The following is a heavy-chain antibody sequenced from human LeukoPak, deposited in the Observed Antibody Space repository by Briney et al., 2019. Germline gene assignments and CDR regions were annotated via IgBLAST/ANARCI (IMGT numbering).Heavy chain of an antibody. Sequence: PSETLSLTCTVSGGSISSHYWSWIRQPPGEGLEWIGYIYYSGSTNYNPSLKSRVTISVDTSKNQFSLKLSSVTAADTAVYYCARGVVGNYYDSSGYYPKFSYYFDYWGQGTLVTVSS. CDR3: ARGVVGNYYDSSGYYPKFSYYFDY. J-gene: IGHJ4*02. CDR1: GGSISSHY. D-gene: IGHD3-22*01. V-gene: IGHV4-59*08. CDR2: IYYSGST.